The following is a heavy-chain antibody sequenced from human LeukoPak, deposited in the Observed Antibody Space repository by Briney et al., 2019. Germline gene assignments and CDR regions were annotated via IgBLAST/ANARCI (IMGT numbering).Heavy chain of an antibody. J-gene: IGHJ3*02. V-gene: IGHV4-38-2*02. CDR2: IYHSGST. D-gene: IGHD2-8*02. CDR1: GYSISSGYY. Sequence: SETLSLTCTVSGYSISSGYYWGWIRQAPGKGLEWIGSIYHSGSTYYNPSLKSRVTISVDTSKNHFSLKLSSATAADTALYYCARVREYCTGISCFAFDIWGQGTMVTVSS. CDR3: ARVREYCTGISCFAFDI.